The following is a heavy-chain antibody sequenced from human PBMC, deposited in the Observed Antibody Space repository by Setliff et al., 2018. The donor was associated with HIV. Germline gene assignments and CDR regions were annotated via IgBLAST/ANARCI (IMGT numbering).Heavy chain of an antibody. Sequence: PSETLSLTCNVSGGSITNFYWSWIRQPPGKGLEWIGYIYNPGSTNFNPSPQSRVSMSVDVSTNQFSLRLTSVTAADTAVYYCARLRLAVMMSLDYFDLWGQGTLVTVSS. CDR3: ARLRLAVMMSLDYFDL. J-gene: IGHJ4*02. V-gene: IGHV4-4*09. CDR2: IYNPGST. CDR1: GGSITNFY. D-gene: IGHD3-16*01.